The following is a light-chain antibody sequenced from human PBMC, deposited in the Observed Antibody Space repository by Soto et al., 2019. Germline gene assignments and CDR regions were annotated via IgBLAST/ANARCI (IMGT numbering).Light chain of an antibody. CDR1: QSVSSY. CDR3: QQYGSSPRT. J-gene: IGKJ2*01. Sequence: EIVLTQSPGTLSLSPGERATLSCRACQSVSSYLAWYHQKPGQTPRLLIYGTSSRATGIPDRFSGSGSGTDFTLTISRLEPEDFAVYYCQQYGSSPRTFGQGTKLEIK. CDR2: GTS. V-gene: IGKV3-20*01.